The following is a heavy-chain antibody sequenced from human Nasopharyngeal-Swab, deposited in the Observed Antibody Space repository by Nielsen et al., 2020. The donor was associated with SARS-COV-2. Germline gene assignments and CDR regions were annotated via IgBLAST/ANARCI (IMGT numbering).Heavy chain of an antibody. Sequence: GESLKISCAASGFTFSNYRMHWVRQAPGKGLVWVSRINGDGSSLNYADFVKGRFTISTDNAKSTLYLEMSSLRAEDTAVYYCARGRGSSTSMTGYWGQGTLVTVSS. CDR2: INGDGSSL. D-gene: IGHD3-9*01. J-gene: IGHJ4*02. CDR3: ARGRGSSTSMTGY. V-gene: IGHV3-74*01. CDR1: GFTFSNYR.